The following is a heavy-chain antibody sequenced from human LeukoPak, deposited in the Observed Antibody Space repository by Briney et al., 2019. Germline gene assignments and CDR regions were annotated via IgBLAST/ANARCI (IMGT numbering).Heavy chain of an antibody. CDR1: GFTFSSYA. V-gene: IGHV3-23*01. D-gene: IGHD3-3*01. Sequence: GGSLRLSCAASGFTFSSYAMKLVRQAPGKGLEWVSAINGDGGTTYYADSVKGRFTISRDNSKNTMYLQMNSLRAGDTAIYYCARDSGYDFWSGYVNWFDPWGQGTLVTVSS. CDR3: ARDSGYDFWSGYVNWFDP. J-gene: IGHJ5*02. CDR2: INGDGGTT.